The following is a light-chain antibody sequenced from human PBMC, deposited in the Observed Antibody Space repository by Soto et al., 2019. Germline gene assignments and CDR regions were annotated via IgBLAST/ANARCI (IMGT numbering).Light chain of an antibody. CDR3: QQYHDSPRT. CDR1: QSIHNDY. V-gene: IGKV3-20*01. J-gene: IGKJ1*01. Sequence: EIVLTQSPGTLSLSPGERATLSCRVSQSIHNDYLAWYQQKPGLAPRLLIYGTSKRAGGIPDRFSGSGSGTDFTLTISRLEPEDFAVYYCQQYHDSPRTFGQGTKVEIK. CDR2: GTS.